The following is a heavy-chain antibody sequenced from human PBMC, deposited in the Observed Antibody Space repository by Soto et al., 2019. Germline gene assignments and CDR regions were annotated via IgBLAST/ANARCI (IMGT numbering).Heavy chain of an antibody. V-gene: IGHV3-30*18. D-gene: IGHD3-22*01. CDR1: GFTFNNYG. Sequence: QVQLVESGGGVVQPGRSLRLSCAASGFTFNNYGMHWVRQAPGKGLEWVTVISYDGSEKYYADSVKGRFTISRANSKNTLYLQMSSLRAEDTAVYYCAKDLNNYYDTSGYFDYWGQGALVTFSS. J-gene: IGHJ4*02. CDR3: AKDLNNYYDTSGYFDY. CDR2: ISYDGSEK.